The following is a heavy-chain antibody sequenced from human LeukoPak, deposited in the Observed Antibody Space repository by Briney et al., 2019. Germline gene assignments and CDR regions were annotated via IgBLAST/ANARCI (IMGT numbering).Heavy chain of an antibody. CDR1: GFTFSSYA. Sequence: PGGSLRLSCAASGFTFSSYAMHWVRQAPGKGLEYVSAISSNGGSTYYANSVKGRFTISRDNSKNTLYLQTGSLRAEDMAVYYCARGGITKFDYWGQGTLVTVSS. V-gene: IGHV3-64*01. CDR2: ISSNGGST. CDR3: ARGGITKFDY. J-gene: IGHJ4*02. D-gene: IGHD3-10*01.